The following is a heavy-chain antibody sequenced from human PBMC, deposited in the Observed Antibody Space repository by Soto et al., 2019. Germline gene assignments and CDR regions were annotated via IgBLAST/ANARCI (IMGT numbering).Heavy chain of an antibody. CDR1: GYTFTSHR. J-gene: IGHJ6*02. D-gene: IGHD3-10*01. V-gene: IGHV1-18*01. Sequence: APVNVSCKASGYTFTSHRISGLRQAPGQGLEWMGWISAYTGNTSCAQKLQGRVAMTTDTSTSTAYMELRSLRFDDPGVYYCAVCFKNARIIMVRGGLDVWGQGTMVTVSS. CDR3: AVCFKNARIIMVRGGLDV. CDR2: ISAYTGNT.